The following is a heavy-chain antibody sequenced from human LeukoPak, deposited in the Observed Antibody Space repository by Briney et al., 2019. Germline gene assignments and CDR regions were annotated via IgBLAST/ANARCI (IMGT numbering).Heavy chain of an antibody. Sequence: XAMXWXRXXPXXXXEXVSXISWNSGSIGYADSVKGRITISRDNAKNSLYLQMNSLRAEGTALYYCAKVRRRWSDRLQNAFDIWGQGTMVTVSS. J-gene: IGHJ3*02. V-gene: IGHV3-9*01. D-gene: IGHD6-13*01. CDR1: XA. CDR3: AKVRRRWSDRLQNAFDI. CDR2: ISWNSGSI.